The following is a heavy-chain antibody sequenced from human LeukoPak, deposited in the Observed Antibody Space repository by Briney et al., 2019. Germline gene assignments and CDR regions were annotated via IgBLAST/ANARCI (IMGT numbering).Heavy chain of an antibody. CDR3: AREMEYCSSTSCYPYYYYYYTDV. Sequence: SETLSLTCTVSGGSISSYYWSWIRQPAGKGLEWIGRIYTSGSTNYNPSLKSRVTMSVDTSKNQFSLKLSSVTAADTAVYYCAREMEYCSSTSCYPYYYYYYTDVWGKGTTVTVSS. CDR1: GGSISSYY. CDR2: IYTSGST. V-gene: IGHV4-4*07. D-gene: IGHD2-2*01. J-gene: IGHJ6*03.